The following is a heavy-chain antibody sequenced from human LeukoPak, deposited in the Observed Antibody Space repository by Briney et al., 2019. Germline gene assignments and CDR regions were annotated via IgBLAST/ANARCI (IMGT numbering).Heavy chain of an antibody. CDR2: ISYDGSNK. V-gene: IGHV3-30-3*01. J-gene: IGHJ4*02. CDR1: GFTFTTYA. D-gene: IGHD3-22*01. CDR3: ARPKFYYYDSSGYSF. Sequence: GGSLRLSCAASGFTFTTYAMSWVRQAPGKGLEWVAVISYDGSNKYYADSVKGRFTISRDNSKNTLYLQMNSLRAEDTAVYYCARPKFYYYDSSGYSFWGQGTLVTVSS.